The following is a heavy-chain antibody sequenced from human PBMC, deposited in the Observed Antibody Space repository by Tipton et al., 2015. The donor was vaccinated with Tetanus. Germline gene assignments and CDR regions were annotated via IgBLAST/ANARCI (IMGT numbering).Heavy chain of an antibody. Sequence: LRLSCTVSGVSIGSYYWSWIRQPPGKGLEWIGYLSYIGTTNYNPSLESRVTISSDTSENQFSLTLSSVTAADTAVYYCARVGRHQQFTYYHFYYGLDVWGQGTTVTVSS. V-gene: IGHV4-59*12. CDR1: GVSIGSYY. J-gene: IGHJ6*02. CDR2: LSYIGTT. CDR3: ARVGRHQQFTYYHFYYGLDV. D-gene: IGHD3-16*01.